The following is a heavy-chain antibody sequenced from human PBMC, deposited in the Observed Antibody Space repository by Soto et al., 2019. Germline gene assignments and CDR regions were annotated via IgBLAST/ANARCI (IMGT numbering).Heavy chain of an antibody. CDR2: IYYSGST. D-gene: IGHD2-2*01. CDR1: GGSISSSSYY. J-gene: IGHJ6*03. Sequence: TCTVSGGSISSSSYYWGWIRQPPGKGLEWIGSIYYSGSTYYNPSLKSRVTISVDTSKNQFSLKLSSVTAADTAVYYCQLVVVPAARIYYYYMDVWGKGTTVTVSS. V-gene: IGHV4-39*01. CDR3: QLVVVPAARIYYYYMDV.